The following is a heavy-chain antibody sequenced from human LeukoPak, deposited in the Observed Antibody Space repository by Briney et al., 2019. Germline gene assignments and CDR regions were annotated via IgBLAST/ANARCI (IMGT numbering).Heavy chain of an antibody. CDR3: AKDPEHCSGGSCYSGFYYMDV. CDR2: INYSGNTI. D-gene: IGHD2-15*01. J-gene: IGHJ6*03. Sequence: GGSLRLSCATSGFTFSSYEMNWVRQAPGKGLEWASYINYSGNTIYYADSVKGRFTISRDNAKNSLYLQMNSLRAEDTAVYYCAKDPEHCSGGSCYSGFYYMDVWGKGTTVTISS. CDR1: GFTFSSYE. V-gene: IGHV3-48*03.